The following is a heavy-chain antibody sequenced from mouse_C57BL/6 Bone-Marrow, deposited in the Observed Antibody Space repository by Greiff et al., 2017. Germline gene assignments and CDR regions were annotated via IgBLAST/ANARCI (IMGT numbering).Heavy chain of an antibody. CDR3: ARRFDYYGSLFAY. CDR2: INPNNGGT. D-gene: IGHD1-1*01. CDR1: GYTFTDYN. V-gene: IGHV1-18*01. J-gene: IGHJ3*01. Sequence: EVQLVESGPELVKPGASVKIPCKASGYTFTDYNMDWVKQSHGKSLEWIGDINPNNGGTIYNQKFKGKATLTVDKSSSTAYMELRSLTSEDTAVYYCARRFDYYGSLFAYWGQGTLVTVSA.